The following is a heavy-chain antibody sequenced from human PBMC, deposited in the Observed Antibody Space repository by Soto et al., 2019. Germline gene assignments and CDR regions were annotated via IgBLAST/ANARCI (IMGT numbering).Heavy chain of an antibody. CDR3: ARDPLHYDILTGYSPNYFDF. J-gene: IGHJ4*02. CDR2: IWYDGNNK. Sequence: PGGSLRLSCAAPGFTFRDYGMHWVRQAPGKGLEWVAVIWYDGNNKYYADSVKGRFTIARDNSKNTLYLQMNSLRAEDTAVYYCARDPLHYDILTGYSPNYFDFWGQGTLVTVSS. D-gene: IGHD3-9*01. CDR1: GFTFRDYG. V-gene: IGHV3-33*01.